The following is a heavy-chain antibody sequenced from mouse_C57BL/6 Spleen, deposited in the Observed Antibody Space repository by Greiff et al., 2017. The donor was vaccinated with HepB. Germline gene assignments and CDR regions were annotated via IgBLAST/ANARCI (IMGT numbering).Heavy chain of an antibody. J-gene: IGHJ4*01. D-gene: IGHD1-1*01. V-gene: IGHV1-53*01. CDR3: ARGGFRYGSSDGAMDY. Sequence: VQLQQSGTELVKPGASVKLSCKASGYTFTSYWMHWVKQRPGQGLEWIGNINPSNGGTNYNEKIKSKATLTVDKSSSTAYRQLSSLTSEDSAVYYGARGGFRYGSSDGAMDYWGQGTSVTVSS. CDR2: INPSNGGT. CDR1: GYTFTSYW.